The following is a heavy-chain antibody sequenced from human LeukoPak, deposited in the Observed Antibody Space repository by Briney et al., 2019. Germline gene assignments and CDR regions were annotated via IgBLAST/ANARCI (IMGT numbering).Heavy chain of an antibody. CDR3: ARCLLVMGPAAIGADSDY. Sequence: SQTLSLTCTVSGGSISSGGYYWSWIRQHPGKGLEWIGYIYYSGSTYYNPSLKSRVTISVDTSKNQFSLKLSPVTAADTAVYYCARCLLVMGPAAIGADSDYWGQGTLVTVSS. D-gene: IGHD2-2*01. CDR1: GGSISSGGYY. CDR2: IYYSGST. J-gene: IGHJ4*02. V-gene: IGHV4-31*03.